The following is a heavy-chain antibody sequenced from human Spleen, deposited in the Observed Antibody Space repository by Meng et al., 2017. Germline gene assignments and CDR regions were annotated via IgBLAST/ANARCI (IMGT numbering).Heavy chain of an antibody. CDR1: GYTFTSFF. CDR3: ARGTPGRSYSDY. V-gene: IGHV1-46*01. Sequence: QVQLVQSGAEVMKPGASVKVSCRTSGYTFTSFFLHWVRQAPGQGLEWMGIINPSAGTTTYAQKFQGRVTMTRDTSTSTLYMELRSLRYEDTAVYYCARGTPGRSYSDYWGQGTLVTVSS. CDR2: INPSAGTT. J-gene: IGHJ4*02. D-gene: IGHD3-10*01.